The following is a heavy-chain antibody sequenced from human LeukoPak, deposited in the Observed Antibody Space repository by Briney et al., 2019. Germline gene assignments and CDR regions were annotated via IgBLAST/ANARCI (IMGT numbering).Heavy chain of an antibody. CDR1: GYTFTSYY. Sequence: EASVKVSCKASGYTFTSYYMHWVRQAPGQGLEWMGIINPSGGSTSYAQKFQGRVTMTRDMSTSTVYMELSSLRSEDTAVYYCARAPRGRYCSSTSCPTDAFDTWGQGTMVTVSS. J-gene: IGHJ3*02. V-gene: IGHV1-46*01. CDR3: ARAPRGRYCSSTSCPTDAFDT. CDR2: INPSGGST. D-gene: IGHD2-2*01.